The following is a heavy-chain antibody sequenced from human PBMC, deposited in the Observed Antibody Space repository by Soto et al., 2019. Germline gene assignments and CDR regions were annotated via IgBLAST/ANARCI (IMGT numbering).Heavy chain of an antibody. Sequence: SETLSLTCAVSGDSISSSRYYWTWIRQPPGGGLEWIGSGTTYYNPSLGGRVTISVDTSKNQFSLILTSVTAADTAVYYCATYGGDTGRFDYWGQGILVTVAS. CDR1: GDSISSSRYY. CDR2: SGTT. V-gene: IGHV4-39*01. CDR3: ATYGGDTGRFDY. J-gene: IGHJ4*02. D-gene: IGHD4-17*01.